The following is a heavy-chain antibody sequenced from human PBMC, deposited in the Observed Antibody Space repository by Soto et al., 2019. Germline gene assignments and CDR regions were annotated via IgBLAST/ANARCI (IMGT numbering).Heavy chain of an antibody. CDR1: GYNVTTQT. J-gene: IGHJ3*01. V-gene: IGHV1-3*01. D-gene: IGHD1-26*01. Sequence: QVQLVQSGAEVKKPGASVKLSCRAVGYNVTTQTMNWVRQAPGQSPEWMGWIRAGDDKTKYSQRFQGRVTIPSDTSARAVYMELTSLTSEDTAVYYCARDIVTLGPRANDAFYLWGQRTLVTVSS. CDR2: IRAGDDKT. CDR3: ARDIVTLGPRANDAFYL.